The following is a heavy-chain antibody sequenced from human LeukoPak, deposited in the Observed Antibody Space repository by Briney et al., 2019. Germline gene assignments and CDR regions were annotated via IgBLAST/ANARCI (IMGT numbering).Heavy chain of an antibody. CDR2: IIPILDVT. V-gene: IGHV1-69*10. CDR1: GDTFISHS. D-gene: IGHD4-17*01. Sequence: SVTVSCKASGDTFISHSMNWVRQAPGQGLEWMGGIIPILDVTNYAQKFQGRVTITADKSTSTAYMELSSLRSEDTAVYYCAREMGVTTSAFDIWGQGTMVTVSS. CDR3: AREMGVTTSAFDI. J-gene: IGHJ3*02.